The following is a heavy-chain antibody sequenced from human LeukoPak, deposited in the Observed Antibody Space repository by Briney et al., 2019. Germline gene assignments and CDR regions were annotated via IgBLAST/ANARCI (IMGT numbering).Heavy chain of an antibody. Sequence: GASVQVSCKASGYTFTANYLQWVRQAPRLGPEWLGWMHVGNGNTRYAPKYQGRVTLTRDTSINTAYMELSSLTSDDTAVYYCAREGSYCDGGDCYSFDFWGQGTLVTVSS. CDR2: MHVGNGNT. J-gene: IGHJ4*02. V-gene: IGHV1-2*02. CDR1: GYTFTANY. D-gene: IGHD2-21*02. CDR3: AREGSYCDGGDCYSFDF.